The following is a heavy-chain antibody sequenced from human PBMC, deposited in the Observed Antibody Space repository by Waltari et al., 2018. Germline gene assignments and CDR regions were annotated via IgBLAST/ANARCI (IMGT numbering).Heavy chain of an antibody. CDR1: GGSISSHY. Sequence: QVQLQESGPGLVKPSETLSLTCTVSGGSISSHYWSWIRQPPGKGLEWIGYIYYSGSTNYNPSLKSRVTISVDTSKNQFSLKLSSVTAADTAVYYCAREGAYYDFWSGYSNGMDVWGQGTTVTVSS. V-gene: IGHV4-59*11. D-gene: IGHD3-3*01. J-gene: IGHJ6*02. CDR2: IYYSGST. CDR3: AREGAYYDFWSGYSNGMDV.